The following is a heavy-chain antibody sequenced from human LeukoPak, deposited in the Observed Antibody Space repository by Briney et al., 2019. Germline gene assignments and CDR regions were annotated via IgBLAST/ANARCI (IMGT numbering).Heavy chain of an antibody. CDR1: GGSISSSSYY. V-gene: IGHV4-39*01. CDR3: ARQLGYCSSTSCYADKVDY. CDR2: IYYSGST. Sequence: SETLSLTCTVSGGSISSSSYYWGWIRRPPGKGLEWIGSIYYSGSTYYNPSLKSRVTISVDTSKNQFSLKLGSVTAADTAVYYCARQLGYCSSTSCYADKVDYWGQGTLVTVSS. J-gene: IGHJ4*02. D-gene: IGHD2-2*01.